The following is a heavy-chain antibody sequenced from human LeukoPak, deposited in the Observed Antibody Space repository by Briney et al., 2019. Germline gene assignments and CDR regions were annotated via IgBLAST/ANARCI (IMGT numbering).Heavy chain of an antibody. D-gene: IGHD4-11*01. CDR1: QFTFSNYW. J-gene: IGHJ4*02. CDR2: ISSSSSYI. CDR3: ASELTTSAY. Sequence: GGSLRLSCAASQFTFSNYWMSWVRQAPGKGLEWVSSISSSSSYIYYADSVKGRFTISRDNAKNSLYLQMSSLRDEDTAVYYCASELTTSAYWGQGTLVTVSS. V-gene: IGHV3-21*01.